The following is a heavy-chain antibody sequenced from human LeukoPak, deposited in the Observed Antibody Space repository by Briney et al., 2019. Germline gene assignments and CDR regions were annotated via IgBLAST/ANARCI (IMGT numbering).Heavy chain of an antibody. Sequence: GASVKVSCKASGYTFTSYGISWVRQVPGQGLEWMGWISAYNGNTNYAQKLQGRVTMTTDTSTSTAYMELRSLRSDDTAVYYCAREESDDYVWGSYRYNQGPFDYWGQGTLVTVSS. D-gene: IGHD3-16*02. CDR1: GYTFTSYG. CDR2: ISAYNGNT. CDR3: AREESDDYVWGSYRYNQGPFDY. J-gene: IGHJ4*02. V-gene: IGHV1-18*01.